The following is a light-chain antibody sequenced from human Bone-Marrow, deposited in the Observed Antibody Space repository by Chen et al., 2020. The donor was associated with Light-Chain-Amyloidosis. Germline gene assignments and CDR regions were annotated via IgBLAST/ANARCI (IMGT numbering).Light chain of an antibody. J-gene: IGKJ4*01. Sequence: EIVLTQSPATLSLSPGERATLSCRADQSVSSHLAWYQQKPGQAPRLLIYDASNRTTDIPARFSGSGSDTDFTRTINSLESEDVAVYYCQQRDNWPPGATFGGGTKVGIK. CDR2: DAS. V-gene: IGKV3-11*01. CDR3: QQRDNWPPGAT. CDR1: QSVSSH.